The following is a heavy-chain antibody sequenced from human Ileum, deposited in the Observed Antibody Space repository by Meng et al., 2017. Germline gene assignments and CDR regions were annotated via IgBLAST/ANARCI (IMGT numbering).Heavy chain of an antibody. CDR3: VRDSNEVDYGGSFDY. CDR2: IWYDGSNE. CDR1: GFTFSRYG. Sequence: GESLKISCAASGFTFSRYGMAWVRQPPGKGLEAVAIIWYDGSNEKYADSVKGRFTISRGNSKNTVSLEMNSLSAEDTAVYYCVRDSNEVDYGGSFDYWGQGALVTVSS. D-gene: IGHD4-23*01. J-gene: IGHJ4*02. V-gene: IGHV3-33*08.